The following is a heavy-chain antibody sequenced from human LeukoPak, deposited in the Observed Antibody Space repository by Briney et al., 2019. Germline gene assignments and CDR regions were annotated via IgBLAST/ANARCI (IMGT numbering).Heavy chain of an antibody. V-gene: IGHV3-21*01. Sequence: PGGSLRLSCAASGFTFSSYTMNWVRQAPGKGLEGVSSISSSSTKADSVKGRFTISRDNAKNSLYLQMNSLRAEDTAVYYCLTVVETTIAAFDIWGQGTMVTVSS. J-gene: IGHJ3*02. CDR1: GFTFSSYT. D-gene: IGHD1-26*01. CDR3: LTVVETTIAAFDI. CDR2: ISSSST.